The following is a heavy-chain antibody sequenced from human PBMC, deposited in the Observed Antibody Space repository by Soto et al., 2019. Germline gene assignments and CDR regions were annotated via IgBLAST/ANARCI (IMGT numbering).Heavy chain of an antibody. V-gene: IGHV3-43D*04. CDR2: ISWDGSNR. CDR3: AKDISRGPTKNYDFWSGPDY. J-gene: IGHJ4*02. CDR1: GFTFDEYA. D-gene: IGHD3-3*01. Sequence: GGSLRLSCAASGFTFDEYAMHWVRQAPGKGLEWVSLISWDGSNRYYADSVKGRFTITRDNSKYSLYLQMNRLRAEDTALYYCAKDISRGPTKNYDFWSGPDYWGQGTLVTVSS.